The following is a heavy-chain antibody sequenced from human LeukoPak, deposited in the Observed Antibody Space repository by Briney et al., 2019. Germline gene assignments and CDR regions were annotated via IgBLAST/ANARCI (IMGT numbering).Heavy chain of an antibody. CDR1: GYTFTSYV. V-gene: IGHV1-8*01. CDR2: MKPNSGNT. D-gene: IGHD3-10*01. Sequence: ASVKVSCKASGYTFTSYVINGVRQATGQGLEWMGWMKPNSGNTGYAQKFQGRVTMTRNTSISTAYMELSSLRSEDTAVYYCARSYYGSGSSRPHYYYYGMDVWGQGTTVTVSS. CDR3: ARSYYGSGSSRPHYYYYGMDV. J-gene: IGHJ6*02.